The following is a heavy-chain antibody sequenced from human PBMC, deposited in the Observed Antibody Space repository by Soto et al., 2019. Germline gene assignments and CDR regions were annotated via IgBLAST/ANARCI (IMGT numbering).Heavy chain of an antibody. CDR2: IYTSGST. J-gene: IGHJ4*02. V-gene: IGHV4-4*07. Sequence: SETLSFTCTVSVGSISSYYWSLIRQPAGKGLECIWRIYTSGSTNYNPSPKSRVTMSVDTSKNQFSLKLSSVTAADTAVYYCARDVDPAGGAIFEYWGPGTLVTLSS. CDR3: ARDVDPAGGAIFEY. D-gene: IGHD5-18*01. CDR1: VGSISSYY.